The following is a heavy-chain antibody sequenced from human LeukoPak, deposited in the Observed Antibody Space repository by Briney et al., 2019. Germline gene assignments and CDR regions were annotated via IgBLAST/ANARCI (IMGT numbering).Heavy chain of an antibody. D-gene: IGHD1-26*01. J-gene: IGHJ6*03. Sequence: ASVKVSCKASGGTFSSYAISWVRQAPGQGLEWMGRIIPILGIANYAQKFQGRVTITADKSTSTAYMELSSLRSEDTAVYYCARTQLPSYYYYYYMDVWGKGPRSPSP. CDR1: GGTFSSYA. CDR3: ARTQLPSYYYYYYMDV. CDR2: IIPILGIA. V-gene: IGHV1-69*04.